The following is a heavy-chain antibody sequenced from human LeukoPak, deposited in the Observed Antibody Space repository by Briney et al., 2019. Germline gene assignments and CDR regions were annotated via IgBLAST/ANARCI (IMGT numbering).Heavy chain of an antibody. D-gene: IGHD4-23*01. CDR2: INHSGST. CDR1: GGSFSGYY. J-gene: IGHJ4*02. Sequence: SETLSFTCAVYGGSFSGYYWSWLRQPQGRGLEWIVEINHSGSTNYNPSLKSRVTMSVDASKNQFSLKRSSVTAADTAVYYCARPYDGTSEFSFDYWGRGTLVTVSS. CDR3: ARPYDGTSEFSFDY. V-gene: IGHV4-34*01.